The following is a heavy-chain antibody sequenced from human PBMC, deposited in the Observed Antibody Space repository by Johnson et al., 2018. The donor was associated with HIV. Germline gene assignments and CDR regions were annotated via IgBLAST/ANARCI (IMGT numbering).Heavy chain of an antibody. CDR3: NTDLAAVGSGAFDI. J-gene: IGHJ3*02. D-gene: IGHD6-13*01. CDR1: GFTFDDYG. V-gene: IGHV3-20*04. CDR2: ISWNSGSI. Sequence: VQLVESGGGVVRPGGSLRLSCAASGFTFDDYGMTWVRQAPGKGLEWVSGISWNSGSIGYADSVKGRFTISRDNSKNTLYLQMNSLTTEDAAVYYCNTDLAAVGSGAFDIWGQGTMVTVSS.